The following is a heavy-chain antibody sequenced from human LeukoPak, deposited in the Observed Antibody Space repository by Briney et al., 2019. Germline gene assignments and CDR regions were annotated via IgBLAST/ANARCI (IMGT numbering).Heavy chain of an antibody. CDR1: GFTFSSYS. CDR2: ISSSSSYI. D-gene: IGHD3-22*01. J-gene: IGHJ6*02. Sequence: GGSLRLSCAASGFTFSSYSMNWVRQAPGKGLEWVSSISSSSSYIYYADSVKGRFTISRDNAKNSLYPQMNSLRAEDTAVYYCARGYYYDSSGYLSDYGMDVWGQGTTVTVSS. V-gene: IGHV3-21*01. CDR3: ARGYYYDSSGYLSDYGMDV.